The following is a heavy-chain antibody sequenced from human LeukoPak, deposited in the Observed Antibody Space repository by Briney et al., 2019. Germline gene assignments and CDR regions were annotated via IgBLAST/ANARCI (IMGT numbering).Heavy chain of an antibody. J-gene: IGHJ6*02. CDR1: GFTFSSYA. CDR3: ARGYTYYHGMDV. CDR2: ISGGGGST. D-gene: IGHD5-18*01. Sequence: GGSLRLSCAASGFTFSSYAMSWARQSPGKGLEWVSAISGGGGSTHYADSVKGRFTISRDNSKNTLYLQMNSLRAEDTAVYYCARGYTYYHGMDVWGQGTTVTVSS. V-gene: IGHV3-23*01.